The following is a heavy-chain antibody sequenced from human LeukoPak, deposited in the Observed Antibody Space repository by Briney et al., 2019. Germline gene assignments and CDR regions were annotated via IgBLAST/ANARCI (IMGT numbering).Heavy chain of an antibody. CDR2: IYHSGST. D-gene: IGHD1-26*01. Sequence: SETLSLTCTVSGGSISSGGYYWSWIRQPPGKGLERIGYIYHSGSTYYNPSLKSRVTISVDRSKNQFSLKLSSVTAADTAVYYCVSWWGAGDWEQNYYMDVWGKGTTVTVSS. J-gene: IGHJ6*03. V-gene: IGHV4-30-2*02. CDR3: VSWWGAGDWEQNYYMDV. CDR1: GGSISSGGYY.